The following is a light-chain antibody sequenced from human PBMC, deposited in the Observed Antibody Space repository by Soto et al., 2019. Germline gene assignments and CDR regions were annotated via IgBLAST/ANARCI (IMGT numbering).Light chain of an antibody. Sequence: AIRMTQSPSSLSASTGDRVTITCRASQGISSYLAWYQQKPGKAPKLLIYAASTFQSGVPSRFTGIGSGTAFTLTISCLQSEDFATYYCQQYYSYPRTFGPGTKVDIK. J-gene: IGKJ3*01. CDR2: AAS. CDR1: QGISSY. CDR3: QQYYSYPRT. V-gene: IGKV1-8*01.